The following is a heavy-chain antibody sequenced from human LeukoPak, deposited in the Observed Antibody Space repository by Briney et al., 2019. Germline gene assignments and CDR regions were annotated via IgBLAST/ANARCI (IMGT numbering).Heavy chain of an antibody. D-gene: IGHD6-19*01. CDR2: MSSDGIKT. J-gene: IGHJ5*02. V-gene: IGHV3-30*04. Sequence: GTSLRLSCVTSGFTFRTCGVHWVRQAPGKGLEWVALMSSDGIKTYYADSVKGRFTISRDSSKDTLYLQMSSLRADDTAVYYCARGPPQTLGYSSGWYDWFDPWGQGTPVTVSS. CDR3: ARGPPQTLGYSSGWYDWFDP. CDR1: GFTFRTCG.